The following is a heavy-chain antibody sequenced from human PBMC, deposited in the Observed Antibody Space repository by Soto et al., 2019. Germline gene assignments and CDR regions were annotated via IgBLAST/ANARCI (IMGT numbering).Heavy chain of an antibody. D-gene: IGHD3-3*01. CDR2: IYYSGST. Sequence: SETLSLTCTVSGGSISSYYWSWIRQPPGMGLEWIGYIYYSGSTNYNPSLKSRVTISVDTSKNQFSLKLSSVTAADTAVYYCARDLYYDFWSGSNYGMDVWGQGTTVTVSS. CDR3: ARDLYYDFWSGSNYGMDV. J-gene: IGHJ6*02. CDR1: GGSISSYY. V-gene: IGHV4-59*01.